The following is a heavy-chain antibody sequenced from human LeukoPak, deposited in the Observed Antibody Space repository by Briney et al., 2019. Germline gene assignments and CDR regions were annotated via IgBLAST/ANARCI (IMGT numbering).Heavy chain of an antibody. CDR3: ARDQRSDYNYLPGY. Sequence: ASVKVSCKASGYTFKKCYVHWVRQAPGEGLEWMGMINPSDGSTVYAQNFQGRVTMTSDTSTSTVYMDLSSLRSEDTAVYFCARDQRSDYNYLPGYWGQGTLVTVSS. CDR2: INPSDGST. J-gene: IGHJ4*02. D-gene: IGHD5-24*01. V-gene: IGHV1-46*02. CDR1: GYTFKKCY.